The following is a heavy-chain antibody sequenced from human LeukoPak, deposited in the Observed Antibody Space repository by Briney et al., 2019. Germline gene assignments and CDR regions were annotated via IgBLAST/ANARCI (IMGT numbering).Heavy chain of an antibody. D-gene: IGHD6-13*01. CDR2: INAGNSNT. CDR1: GYTFTSYA. J-gene: IGHJ4*02. V-gene: IGHV1-3*01. CDR3: ARENYSILDY. Sequence: ASVKVSCKASGYTFTSYAMHWVRQAPGQRLEWMGWINAGNSNTKYSQKFQGRVTITRDTSASTAYMELSSLRSEDTAVYYCARENYSILDYWGQGTLVTVSS.